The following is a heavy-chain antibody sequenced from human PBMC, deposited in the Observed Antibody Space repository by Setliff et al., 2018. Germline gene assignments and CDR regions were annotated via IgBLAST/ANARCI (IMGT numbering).Heavy chain of an antibody. V-gene: IGHV5-51*01. CDR2: IDPSDSYT. Sequence: GESLKISCKATGYTFTNYLIAWVRQVPGKGLEWMGIIDPSDSYTNYSPSFEGQVTFSVDKSINTAYLQWSSLKASDTAIYYCTRHEDRNKCTSSSCYRENDAFDVWGQGAMVTVSS. CDR3: TRHEDRNKCTSSSCYRENDAFDV. J-gene: IGHJ3*01. D-gene: IGHD2-2*01. CDR1: GYTFTNYL.